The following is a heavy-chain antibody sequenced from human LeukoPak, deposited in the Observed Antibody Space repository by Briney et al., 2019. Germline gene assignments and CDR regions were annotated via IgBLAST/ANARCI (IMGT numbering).Heavy chain of an antibody. Sequence: SETLSLTCTVSGGSISSSSYYWNWIRQPPGKGLEWIGYIYYSVTTNYNPSLRSRVTISVDTSKNQFSLKLSSVTAADTAVYYCASAWSDFSGFDPWGQGTLVTVSS. CDR2: IYYSVTT. V-gene: IGHV4-61*01. J-gene: IGHJ5*02. CDR3: ASAWSDFSGFDP. CDR1: GGSISSSSYY. D-gene: IGHD1-1*01.